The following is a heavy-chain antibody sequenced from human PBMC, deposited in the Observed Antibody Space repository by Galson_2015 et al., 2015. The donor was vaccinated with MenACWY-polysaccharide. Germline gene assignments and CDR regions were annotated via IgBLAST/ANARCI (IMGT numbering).Heavy chain of an antibody. CDR2: INPSAGTI. V-gene: IGHV1-46*01. CDR1: GYTFSSYN. Sequence: SVKVSCKASGYTFSSYNMNWVRQAPGQGLEWMGIINPSAGTITYAQNFQGRVTMTRDTSTSTVYMELSSLRSDDTAVYYCARSCCAGDCPKSDFDSWGQGTLVTVSS. CDR3: ARSCCAGDCPKSDFDS. D-gene: IGHD2-21*02. J-gene: IGHJ5*01.